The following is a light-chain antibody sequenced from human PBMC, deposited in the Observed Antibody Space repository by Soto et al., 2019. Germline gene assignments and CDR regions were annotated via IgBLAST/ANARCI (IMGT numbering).Light chain of an antibody. CDR3: HYYDKWPPGK. V-gene: IGKV3-15*01. CDR1: QSVSDR. Sequence: EIVMTQSPDTLSVSPGEMATLSCSASQSVSDRVVWYQQKSGQAPSLLIYAASTRAAGVPARFSGSKSGTEFTLTISSLQPEDFAVYYCHYYDKWPPGKFGQGTKVDIK. J-gene: IGKJ1*01. CDR2: AAS.